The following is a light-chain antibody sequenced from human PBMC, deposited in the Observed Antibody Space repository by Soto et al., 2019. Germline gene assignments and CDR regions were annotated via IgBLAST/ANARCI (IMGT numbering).Light chain of an antibody. CDR1: QSVSSSY. CDR2: GAS. CDR3: QHYGSSPLT. V-gene: IGKV3-20*01. J-gene: IGKJ1*01. Sequence: IALTQSPGTRALSPGERATLSCRASQSVSSSYLAWYQQKPGQAPRLLIHGASNRASGIPARFSGSGSGTDFTLTITRLEPEDFAVYYCQHYGSSPLTFGQGTKVDIK.